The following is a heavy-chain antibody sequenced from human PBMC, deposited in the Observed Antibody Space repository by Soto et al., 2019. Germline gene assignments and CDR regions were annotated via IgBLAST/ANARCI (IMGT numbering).Heavy chain of an antibody. D-gene: IGHD3-22*01. CDR2: IYYSGST. V-gene: IGHV4-39*01. J-gene: IGHJ5*02. CDR1: GGSISSSSYY. CDR3: ARSPATYYYDSSGYYP. Sequence: SETLSLTCTVSGGSISSSSYYWGWLRQPPGKGLEWIGSIYYSGSTYYNPSLKSRVTISVDTSKNQFSLKLSSVTAADTAVYYCARSPATYYYDSSGYYPWGQGTLVTVSS.